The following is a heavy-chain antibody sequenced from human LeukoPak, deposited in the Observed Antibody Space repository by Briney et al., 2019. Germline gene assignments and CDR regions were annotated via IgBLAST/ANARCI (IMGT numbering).Heavy chain of an antibody. CDR1: GGSISTYY. CDR3: AGPTRTYAANDALDI. J-gene: IGHJ3*02. Sequence: PSETLSLTCTVSGGSISTYYWSWIRQPPGKGLEWIGNIYYSGSTSYNPSLKSRVTISVDTSKNQFSLKLSSATAADTAAYYCAGPTRTYAANDALDIWGQGTMVTVSS. V-gene: IGHV4-59*01. CDR2: IYYSGST. D-gene: IGHD1-1*01.